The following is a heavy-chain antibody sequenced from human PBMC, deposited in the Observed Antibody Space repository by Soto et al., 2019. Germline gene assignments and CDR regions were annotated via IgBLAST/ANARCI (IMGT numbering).Heavy chain of an antibody. D-gene: IGHD5-12*01. CDR2: IYPGDSDT. Sequence: GESLKISCKGSGYKFTNYWIGWVRQMPGKGLEWMGVIYPGDSDTRYSPSFQGQVTISADKSISTAYLQWSSLKASDTAIYYCASTDIVSTIDGCHDAFDIWGQGTMVTVSS. J-gene: IGHJ3*02. CDR3: ASTDIVSTIDGCHDAFDI. CDR1: GYKFTNYW. V-gene: IGHV5-51*01.